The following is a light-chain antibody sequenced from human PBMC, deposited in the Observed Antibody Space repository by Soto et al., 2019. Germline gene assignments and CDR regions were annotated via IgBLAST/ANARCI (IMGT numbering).Light chain of an antibody. CDR1: QSINSW. V-gene: IGKV1-5*03. CDR2: KAS. CDR3: QQYNDYSLA. Sequence: DVQMTQSPSTLSASVGDSVTITCRASQSINSWVAWYQHKPGKAPNLLIYKASSLGSGVPSKFSGSGSGTEFTLTISSLQPDDSATYYCQQYNDYSLAFGGGTKVDIK. J-gene: IGKJ4*01.